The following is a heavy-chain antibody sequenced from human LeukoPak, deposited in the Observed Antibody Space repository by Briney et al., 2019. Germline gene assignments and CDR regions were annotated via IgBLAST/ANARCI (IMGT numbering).Heavy chain of an antibody. CDR1: AYSSSTYW. D-gene: IGHD1-26*01. Sequence: DSLKISCQASAYSSSTYWIGWVRQMPRKRLEWMGILHPGTSDTRYSPPFQDHVTFSADTSTSTAYLQWSSLRASDTAIYYCARQEQGNGPAIDYWGQGTLVTVSS. CDR3: ARQEQGNGPAIDY. J-gene: IGHJ4*02. V-gene: IGHV5-51*01. CDR2: LHPGTSDT.